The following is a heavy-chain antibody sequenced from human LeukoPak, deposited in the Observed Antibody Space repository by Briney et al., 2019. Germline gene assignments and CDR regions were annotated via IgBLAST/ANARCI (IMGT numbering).Heavy chain of an antibody. CDR3: ASTQGGGYFDY. Sequence: AESLKISCKGSGYRSTRSWIGWVRQMPGKGLEWMGIIYPGDSDTRYSPSFQGQVTISADKSINTAYLQWSSLEASDAAMYYCASTQGGGYFDYWGQGTLGTVSS. D-gene: IGHD3-16*01. CDR2: IYPGDSDT. J-gene: IGHJ4*02. V-gene: IGHV5-51*01. CDR1: GYRSTRSW.